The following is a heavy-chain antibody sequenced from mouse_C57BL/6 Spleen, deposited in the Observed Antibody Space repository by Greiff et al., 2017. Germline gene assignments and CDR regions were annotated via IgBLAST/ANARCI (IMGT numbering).Heavy chain of an antibody. V-gene: IGHV1-64*01. J-gene: IGHJ2*01. CDR1: GYTFTSYW. Sequence: QVQLQQPGAELVKPGASVKLSCQASGYTFTSYWMHWVKQRPGQGLEWIGMIHPNSGSTNYNEKFKGKATLTGDKSSSPAYMQLSSLTSEDSAVYYCARGDGYYPYYFDYWGQGTTLTVSS. CDR3: ARGDGYYPYYFDY. D-gene: IGHD2-3*01. CDR2: IHPNSGST.